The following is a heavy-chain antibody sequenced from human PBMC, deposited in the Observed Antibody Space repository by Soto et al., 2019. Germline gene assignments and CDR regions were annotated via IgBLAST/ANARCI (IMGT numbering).Heavy chain of an antibody. CDR2: INPSGGST. V-gene: IGHV1-46*03. D-gene: IGHD2-2*01. CDR3: ARGEDIVVVPAAPVDY. CDR1: GYTFTSYY. Sequence: ASVKVSCKACGYTFTSYYMHWVRQAPGQGLEWMGIINPSGGSTSYAQKFQGRVTMTRDTSTSTAYMEPSSLRSEDTAVYYCARGEDIVVVPAAPVDYWGQGTLVTVSS. J-gene: IGHJ4*02.